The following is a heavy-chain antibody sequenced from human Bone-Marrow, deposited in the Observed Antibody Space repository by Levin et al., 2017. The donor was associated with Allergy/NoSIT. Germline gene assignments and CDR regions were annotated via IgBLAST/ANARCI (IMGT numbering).Heavy chain of an antibody. V-gene: IGHV3-23*01. CDR2: ITGSGDRT. CDR3: AKGRYYGSGSYLNSFDD. Sequence: GESLKISCAASGFTFSSYVLTWVRQAPGKGLEWVSLITGSGDRTYYADSVKGRFTVSRDNSKNALYLQMNSLRDEDTAVYSCAKGRYYGSGSYLNSFDDWGQGTLVTVSS. J-gene: IGHJ4*01. CDR1: GFTFSSYV. D-gene: IGHD3-10*01.